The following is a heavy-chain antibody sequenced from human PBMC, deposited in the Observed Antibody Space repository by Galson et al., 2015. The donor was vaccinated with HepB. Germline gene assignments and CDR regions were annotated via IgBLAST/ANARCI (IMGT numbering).Heavy chain of an antibody. CDR3: ASPTPGSSWEPPDQNAFDI. CDR2: ISSSSSYI. Sequence: SLRLSCAASEFTFSSYSMNWVRQAPGKGLEWVSSISSSSSYIYYADSVKGRFTISRDNAKNSLYLQMNSLRAEDTAVYYCASPTPGSSWEPPDQNAFDIWGQGTMVTVSS. D-gene: IGHD3-10*01. V-gene: IGHV3-21*01. CDR1: EFTFSSYS. J-gene: IGHJ3*02.